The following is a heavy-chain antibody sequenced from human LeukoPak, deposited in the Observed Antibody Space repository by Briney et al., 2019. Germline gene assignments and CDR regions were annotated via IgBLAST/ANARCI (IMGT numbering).Heavy chain of an antibody. CDR1: GFTFSSYG. Sequence: GGSLRLSCAASGFTFSSYGMHWVRQAPGKGLEWVAVISYDGSNKYYADSVKGRFTISRDNAKNSLYLQMNSLRAEDTAVYYCARGYSSGWDYWGQGTLVTVSS. J-gene: IGHJ4*02. V-gene: IGHV3-30*03. CDR3: ARGYSSGWDY. CDR2: ISYDGSNK. D-gene: IGHD6-19*01.